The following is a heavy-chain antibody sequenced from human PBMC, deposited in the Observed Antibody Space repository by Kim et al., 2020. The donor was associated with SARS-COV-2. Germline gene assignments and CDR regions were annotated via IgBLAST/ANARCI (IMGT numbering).Heavy chain of an antibody. V-gene: IGHV3-11*01. CDR3: ARTTWYSSGWPLI. D-gene: IGHD6-19*01. Sequence: WGCLRLSCAASGFTFSDNYMSWIRQAPGKWLEWVSYISSSGRTIYYADYVKGRFTISRHNAKNSLYLQVNSMRAEDTAVYCCARTTWYSSGWPLIWGHGT. CDR2: ISSSGRTI. J-gene: IGHJ3*02. CDR1: GFTFSDNY.